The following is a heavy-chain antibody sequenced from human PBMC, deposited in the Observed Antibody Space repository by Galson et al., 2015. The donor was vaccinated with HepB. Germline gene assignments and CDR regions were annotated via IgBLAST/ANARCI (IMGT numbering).Heavy chain of an antibody. D-gene: IGHD3-3*01. V-gene: IGHV3-11*01. CDR2: ITSSGTTI. Sequence: YITSSGTTIYYADSVKGRFTISRDNAKNSLYLQMNRLRAEDTAVYYCARERVVIPPTGLDVWGQGTTVTVSS. J-gene: IGHJ6*02. CDR3: ARERVVIPPTGLDV.